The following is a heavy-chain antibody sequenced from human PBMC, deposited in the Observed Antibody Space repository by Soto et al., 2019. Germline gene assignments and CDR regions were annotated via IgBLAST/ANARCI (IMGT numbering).Heavy chain of an antibody. Sequence: GGSLRLSCAASGFTFSSYGMHWVRQAPGKGLEWVAVISYDGSNKYYADSVKGRFTISRDNSKNTLYLQMNSLRAEDTAVYYCAKDSRGSYHHFEYWGQGTLVTVSS. V-gene: IGHV3-30*18. CDR3: AKDSRGSYHHFEY. CDR2: ISYDGSNK. J-gene: IGHJ4*02. D-gene: IGHD1-26*01. CDR1: GFTFSSYG.